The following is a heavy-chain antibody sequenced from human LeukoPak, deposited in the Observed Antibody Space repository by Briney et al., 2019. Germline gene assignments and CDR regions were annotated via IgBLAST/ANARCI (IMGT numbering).Heavy chain of an antibody. Sequence: GGSLRLSCAAPGFTFSSYGMHWVRQAPGKGLEWVAVISYDGSNKYYADSVKGRFTISRDNSKNTLYLQMNSLRAEDTAVYYCAKDIRGYSYGSFDYWGQGTLVTVSS. CDR1: GFTFSSYG. V-gene: IGHV3-30*18. D-gene: IGHD5-18*01. J-gene: IGHJ4*02. CDR3: AKDIRGYSYGSFDY. CDR2: ISYDGSNK.